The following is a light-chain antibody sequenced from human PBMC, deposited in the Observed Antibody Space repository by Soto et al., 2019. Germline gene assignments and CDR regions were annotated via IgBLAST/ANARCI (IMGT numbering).Light chain of an antibody. J-gene: IGKJ2*01. CDR2: DAS. Sequence: DIQMTQSPSSLSASVGDRVTITCQASQDISNYLNWYQQKPGKAPKLLIYDASNLETGVPSRFXXXGSXTDFTFTISSLQTEDIATYYCQQYDNLPRTFGQGTKLEIK. V-gene: IGKV1-33*01. CDR3: QQYDNLPRT. CDR1: QDISNY.